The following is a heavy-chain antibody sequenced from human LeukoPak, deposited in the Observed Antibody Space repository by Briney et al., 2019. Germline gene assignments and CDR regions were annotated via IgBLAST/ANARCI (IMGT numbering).Heavy chain of an antibody. CDR1: GYTFTDCY. V-gene: IGHV1-2*02. CDR3: TRERREFFDY. CDR2: SNPNSGGT. J-gene: IGHJ4*02. D-gene: IGHD3-10*01. Sequence: SVKVSCKASGYTFTDCYVHWGRQAPGQGLEWMGWSNPNSGGTKYAQNFQGRVTMNRDTSISTAYMELSRLRSDDTAVYYCTRERREFFDYWGQGTLVTVSS.